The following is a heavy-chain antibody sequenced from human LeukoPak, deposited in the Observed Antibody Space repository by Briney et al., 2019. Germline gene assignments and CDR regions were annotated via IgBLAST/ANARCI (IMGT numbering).Heavy chain of an antibody. J-gene: IGHJ4*02. Sequence: GGSLRLSCAASGFTFSSYAMHWVRQAPGKGLEWVAVISYDGSNKYYADSVKGRFTISRDNSKNTLYLQMNSLRAEDTAVYYCAKDSYDFWSGYSLFDYWGRGTLVTVSS. D-gene: IGHD3-3*01. CDR1: GFTFSSYA. CDR3: AKDSYDFWSGYSLFDY. V-gene: IGHV3-30-3*01. CDR2: ISYDGSNK.